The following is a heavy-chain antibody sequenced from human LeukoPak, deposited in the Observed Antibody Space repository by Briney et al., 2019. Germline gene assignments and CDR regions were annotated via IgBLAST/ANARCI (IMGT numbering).Heavy chain of an antibody. D-gene: IGHD3-10*01. J-gene: IGHJ4*02. V-gene: IGHV3-66*01. Sequence: GGSLRLSCAASGFTVSSNYMSWIRQAPGKGLEWVSVIYSIGSTFYADSVKGRFTISRGNSKNTLYLQMNSLRAEDTAVYYCVNSVMLRGIIRPYWGQGTLVTVSS. CDR3: VNSVMLRGIIRPY. CDR2: IYSIGST. CDR1: GFTVSSNY.